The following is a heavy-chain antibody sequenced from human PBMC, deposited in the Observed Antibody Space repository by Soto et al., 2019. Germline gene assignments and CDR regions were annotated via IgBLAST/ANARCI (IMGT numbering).Heavy chain of an antibody. D-gene: IGHD2-21*02. J-gene: IGHJ3*02. V-gene: IGHV3-7*01. CDR3: ARLISGVTWDDAFDI. Sequence: EVQLVESGGGLVQLGGSLSLSCAASGFTFSNYWMNWVGQAPGKGLEWGAYIKEDGSEKYYLDSVKGRLTVSRDNDKNSLYLQVNSLRGEDTAVYYCARLISGVTWDDAFDIWGQGTMVTVSS. CDR1: GFTFSNYW. CDR2: IKEDGSEK.